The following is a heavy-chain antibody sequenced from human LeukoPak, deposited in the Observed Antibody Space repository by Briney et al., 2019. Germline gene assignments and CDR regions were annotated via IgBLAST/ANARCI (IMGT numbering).Heavy chain of an antibody. V-gene: IGHV4-4*07. D-gene: IGHD5-18*01. CDR1: GGSISSYY. CDR3: ARGWVDSYGSEGMDV. J-gene: IGHJ6*02. CDR2: IYASGGT. Sequence: SETLSLTCTVSGGSISSYYWSWIRHPAGKGLEWIGRIYASGGTNYNPSLKSRVTMSVDTSKNQFSLKLSSVTAADTAVYYCARGWVDSYGSEGMDVWGQGTTVTVSS.